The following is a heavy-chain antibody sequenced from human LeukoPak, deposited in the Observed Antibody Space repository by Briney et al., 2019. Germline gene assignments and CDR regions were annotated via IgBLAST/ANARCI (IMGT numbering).Heavy chain of an antibody. CDR3: ARDNSGGVLLWFGELPAVGDYYYGMDV. D-gene: IGHD3-10*01. CDR2: ISAYNGNT. Sequence: GASVKVSCKASGYTFTIYGISWVRQAPGQGPEWMGWISAYNGNTNYAQKLQSRVTMTTDTSTSTAYIELRSLRSDDPAVYYCARDNSGGVLLWFGELPAVGDYYYGMDVWGQGTTVTVSS. J-gene: IGHJ6*02. CDR1: GYTFTIYG. V-gene: IGHV1-18*01.